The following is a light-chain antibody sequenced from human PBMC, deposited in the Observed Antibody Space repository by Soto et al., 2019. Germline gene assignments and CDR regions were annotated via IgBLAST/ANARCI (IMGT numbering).Light chain of an antibody. CDR2: EVS. J-gene: IGLJ1*01. Sequence: QSVLTQPASVSGSPGQSITISCTGTSSDVGGYNYVSWYQQHPGKAPKLVIYEVSNRPSGVSNRFSGSKSGNTASLTISGLQAEDEADYYCSSYTSDSTYVFGTGTKGTVL. CDR3: SSYTSDSTYV. CDR1: SSDVGGYNY. V-gene: IGLV2-14*01.